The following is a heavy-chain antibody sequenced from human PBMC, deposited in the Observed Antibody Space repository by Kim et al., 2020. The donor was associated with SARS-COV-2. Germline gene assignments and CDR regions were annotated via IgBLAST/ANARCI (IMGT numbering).Heavy chain of an antibody. CDR2: ISYDGSNK. Sequence: GGSLRLSCAASGFTFSSYAMHWVRQAPGKGLEWVAVISYDGSNKYYADSVKGRFIISRDNSKNTLYLQMNSLRAEDTAVYYCARDREGRAIAARHNWVDP. CDR3: ARDREGRAIAARHNWVDP. CDR1: GFTFSSYA. J-gene: IGHJ5*02. V-gene: IGHV3-30-3*01. D-gene: IGHD6-6*01.